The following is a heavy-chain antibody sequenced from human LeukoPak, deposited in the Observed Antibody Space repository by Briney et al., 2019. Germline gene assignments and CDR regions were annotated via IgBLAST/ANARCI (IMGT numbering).Heavy chain of an antibody. CDR3: ANSFQLTTVNY. J-gene: IGHJ4*02. CDR1: GFTFSSYW. D-gene: IGHD4-17*01. CDR2: INSDGSST. V-gene: IGHV3-74*01. Sequence: GGSLRLSCAASGFTFSSYWMHWVRQAPGKGLVWVSRINSDGSSTTYADSVKGRFTISRDNAKDTLYLQMNSLRAEYTAVYYCANSFQLTTVNYWGQGTLVTVSS.